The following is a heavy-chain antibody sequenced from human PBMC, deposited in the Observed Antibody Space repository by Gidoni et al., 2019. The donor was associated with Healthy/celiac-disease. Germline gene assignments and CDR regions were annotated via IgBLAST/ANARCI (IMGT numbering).Heavy chain of an antibody. CDR2: IKSKTDGGTT. J-gene: IGHJ3*02. CDR1: GFTFSNAW. D-gene: IGHD1-26*01. CDR3: TAIVGATGGAFDI. Sequence: EVQLVESGGGLVKPGGSLRLSCAASGFTFSNAWMSWVRQAPGKGLEWVGRIKSKTDGGTTDYAAPVKGRFTISRDDSKNTLYLQMNSLKTEDTAVYYCTAIVGATGGAFDIWGQGTMVTVSS. V-gene: IGHV3-15*01.